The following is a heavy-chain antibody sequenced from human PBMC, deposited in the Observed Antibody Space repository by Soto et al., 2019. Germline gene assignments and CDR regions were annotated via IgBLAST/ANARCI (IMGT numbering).Heavy chain of an antibody. J-gene: IGHJ6*02. V-gene: IGHV1-69*02. D-gene: IGHD2-15*01. CDR2: IIPILDIP. CDR1: GGTFSRYT. CDR3: ASHFTGVLVLGASPPGGDNYGWDV. Sequence: QVQLVQSGAEVKKPGSSVKVSCKASGGTFSRYTISWVRQAPGQGLEWMGRIIPILDIPNYAQNFQGRVTITADEATSTAYMELGSLRSDDTAVYYCASHFTGVLVLGASPPGGDNYGWDVWGQGTTVTVSS.